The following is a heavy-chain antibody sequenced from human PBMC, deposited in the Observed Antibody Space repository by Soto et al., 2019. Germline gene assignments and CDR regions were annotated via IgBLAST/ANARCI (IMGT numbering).Heavy chain of an antibody. J-gene: IGHJ4*02. Sequence: QVQLVQSGAEVKKPGSSVKVTCKASGAIFSSNAIRWVRQAPGQGLEWMGGILPIFGRTNYAQKFQGRVTITADESPRTAYTELSSLKSEDTAVYYCATGGRGYSYAPRCYFAYWGQGTLVTVSS. CDR3: ATGGRGYSYAPRCYFAY. D-gene: IGHD5-18*01. V-gene: IGHV1-69*01. CDR2: ILPIFGRT. CDR1: GAIFSSNA.